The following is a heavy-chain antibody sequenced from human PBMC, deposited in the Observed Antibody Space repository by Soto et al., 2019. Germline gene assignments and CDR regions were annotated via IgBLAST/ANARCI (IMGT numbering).Heavy chain of an antibody. CDR2: IYYSGST. J-gene: IGHJ4*02. V-gene: IGHV4-59*01. D-gene: IGHD3-22*01. Sequence: SETLSLTCTVSGGSISSYYWSWIRQPPGKGLEWIGYIYYSGSTNYNPSPKSRVTISVDTSKNQFSLKLSSVTAADTAVYYCARVPSFNYYDSSGYWASAPYYFDYWGQGTLVTVSS. CDR3: ARVPSFNYYDSSGYWASAPYYFDY. CDR1: GGSISSYY.